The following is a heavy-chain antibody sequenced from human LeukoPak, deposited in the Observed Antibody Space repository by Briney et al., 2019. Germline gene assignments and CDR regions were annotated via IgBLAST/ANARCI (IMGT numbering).Heavy chain of an antibody. D-gene: IGHD3-22*01. V-gene: IGHV4-34*01. CDR3: ARGRIAKIVVVHSFSYGMDV. CDR1: GGSFTDYF. J-gene: IGHJ6*02. Sequence: ASETLSLTCTVFGGSFTDYFWTWIRHSPGKGLEWIGEINDYTGDTKYNPSLNSRVSISLEESKNQLSLELRSVTAADTAVYYCARGRIAKIVVVHSFSYGMDVWGQGTTVTVSS. CDR2: INDYTGDT.